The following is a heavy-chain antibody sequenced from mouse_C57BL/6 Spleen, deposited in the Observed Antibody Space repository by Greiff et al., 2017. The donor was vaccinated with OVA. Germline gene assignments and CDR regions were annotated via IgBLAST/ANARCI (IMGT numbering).Heavy chain of an antibody. CDR3: AINCGSSYGYFDV. D-gene: IGHD1-1*01. CDR2: IHPSDSDT. J-gene: IGHJ1*03. Sequence: QVQLQQPGAELVKPGASVKVSCKASGYTFTSYWMHWVKQRPGQGLEWIGRIHPSDSDTNYNQKFKGKATLTVDKSSSTAYMQLNSLTSEDSAVYYCAINCGSSYGYFDVWGTGTTVTVSS. V-gene: IGHV1-74*01. CDR1: GYTFTSYW.